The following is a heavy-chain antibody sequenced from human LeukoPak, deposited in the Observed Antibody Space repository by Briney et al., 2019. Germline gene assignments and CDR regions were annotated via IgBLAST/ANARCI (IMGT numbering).Heavy chain of an antibody. V-gene: IGHV1-69*13. J-gene: IGHJ3*01. CDR3: ATDLRPYCSGGSCL. Sequence: SVKVSSKASGGTFSSYAISWVRQAPGQGLEWMGGIIPIFGTANYAQKFQGRVTITADESTSTAYMELSSLRSEDTAVYYCATDLRPYCSGGSCLWGQGTMVTVSS. D-gene: IGHD2-15*01. CDR2: IIPIFGTA. CDR1: GGTFSSYA.